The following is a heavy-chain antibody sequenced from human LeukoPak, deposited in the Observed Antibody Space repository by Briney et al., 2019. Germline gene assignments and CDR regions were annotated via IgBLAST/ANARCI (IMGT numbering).Heavy chain of an antibody. CDR2: INHSGST. D-gene: IGHD1-1*01. Sequence: SETLSLTCAVYDGSFSGYYWTWIRQPPGKGLEWIGEINHSGSTNYNPSLKSRVTISIDTSKNQFSLKLSSVTAAGTAVYYCARLTRRSGNYFENWGQGTLVTVSS. CDR1: DGSFSGYY. V-gene: IGHV4-34*01. CDR3: ARLTRRSGNYFEN. J-gene: IGHJ4*02.